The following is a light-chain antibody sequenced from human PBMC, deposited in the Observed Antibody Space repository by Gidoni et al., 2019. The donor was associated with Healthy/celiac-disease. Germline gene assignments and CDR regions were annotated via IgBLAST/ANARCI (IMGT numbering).Light chain of an antibody. Sequence: EIVMTQSLPTLSVSPGERATLSCRASQRVSSNLAWYQQKPGQAPRLLIYGASTRATGIPARFSSSGSGTEFTLTISSLQSEDFAVYYCQQYNSWPPYTFGQGTKLEIK. CDR2: GAS. CDR1: QRVSSN. J-gene: IGKJ2*01. CDR3: QQYNSWPPYT. V-gene: IGKV3-15*01.